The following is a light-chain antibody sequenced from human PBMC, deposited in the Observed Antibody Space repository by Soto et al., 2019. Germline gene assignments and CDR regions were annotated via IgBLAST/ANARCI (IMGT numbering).Light chain of an antibody. V-gene: IGKV3-11*01. Sequence: EIVLTQSPATLSVSPGERATLSCRASQNVSRFLAWYQRRPGQAPRLVIYDTSKRASDTPARFSGSGSGTDFTLTISSLEPKDVAVYYCQQRSNWPPLTFGGGTKVEIK. CDR2: DTS. CDR1: QNVSRF. J-gene: IGKJ4*01. CDR3: QQRSNWPPLT.